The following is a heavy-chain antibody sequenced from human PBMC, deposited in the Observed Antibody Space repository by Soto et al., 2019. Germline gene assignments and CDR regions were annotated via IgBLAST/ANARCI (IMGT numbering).Heavy chain of an antibody. CDR3: ARFVRSCSGTTCYTRADV. CDR1: GGSISSYY. Sequence: SETLSLTCTVSGGSISSYYWSWIRQPAGKGLEWIGRIYTSGSTNYNPSLKSRVTMSVDTSKNQFSLKLRSVIVADTAVYHCARFVRSCSGTTCYTRADVWGQGTTVTVSS. V-gene: IGHV4-4*07. J-gene: IGHJ6*02. D-gene: IGHD2-2*02. CDR2: IYTSGST.